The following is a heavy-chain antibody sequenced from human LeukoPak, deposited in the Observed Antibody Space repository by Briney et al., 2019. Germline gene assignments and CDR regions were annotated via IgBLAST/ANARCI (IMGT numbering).Heavy chain of an antibody. Sequence: RSETLSLTCTVSGGSISSYYWSWIRQPPGKGLEWIGYIYYSGSTNYNPSLKSRVTISVDTSKNQFSLKLSSVTAADTAVYYCARVGWGYSYGYDYYYGMDVWGQGTTVTVSS. D-gene: IGHD5-18*01. CDR3: ARVGWGYSYGYDYYYGMDV. J-gene: IGHJ6*02. CDR2: IYYSGST. CDR1: GGSISSYY. V-gene: IGHV4-59*01.